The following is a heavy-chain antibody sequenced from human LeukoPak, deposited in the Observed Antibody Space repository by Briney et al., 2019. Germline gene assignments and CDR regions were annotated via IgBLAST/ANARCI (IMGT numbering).Heavy chain of an antibody. Sequence: SETLSLTCTVSGYSISSDYYWGWIRQPPGKGLEWIGSIYHSGITYYNPSLKSRVTISVDTSKNQFSLKLSSVTAADTAVYYCASGEGYSSSWLPLYYYYYMDVWGKGTTVTISS. V-gene: IGHV4-38-2*02. J-gene: IGHJ6*03. CDR1: GYSISSDYY. CDR3: ASGEGYSSSWLPLYYYYYMDV. D-gene: IGHD6-13*01. CDR2: IYHSGIT.